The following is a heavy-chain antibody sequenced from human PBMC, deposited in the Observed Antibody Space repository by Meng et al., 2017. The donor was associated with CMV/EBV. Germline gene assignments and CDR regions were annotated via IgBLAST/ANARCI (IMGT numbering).Heavy chain of an antibody. CDR3: ARGGNWFDP. CDR2: INHSGST. J-gene: IGHJ5*02. V-gene: IGHV4-34*01. CDR1: GGSFSGYY. Sequence: QVQLQQWAGGLLTPSETLSLPGAVYGGSFSGYYWSWIRQPPGKGLEWIGEINHSGSTNYNPSLKSRVTISVDTSKNQFSLKLSSVTAADTAVYYCARGGNWFDPWGQETLVTVSS.